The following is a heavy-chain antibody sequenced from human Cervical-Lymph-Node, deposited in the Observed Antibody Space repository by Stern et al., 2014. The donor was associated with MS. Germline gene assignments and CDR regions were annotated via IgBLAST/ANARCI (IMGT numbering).Heavy chain of an antibody. CDR2: IFPGASDT. Sequence: EVQLVESGAEVRKPGQSLTISCIISGYTFTDYWIAWARQMPGKGLEWMGAIFPGASDTRYSPSFQGHVTISVDTSINTAYLQWSDLRASDTAMYYCARPHSPGWSYYFDFWGQGTLVAVSS. CDR1: GYTFTDYW. D-gene: IGHD6-19*01. V-gene: IGHV5-51*01. CDR3: ARPHSPGWSYYFDF. J-gene: IGHJ4*02.